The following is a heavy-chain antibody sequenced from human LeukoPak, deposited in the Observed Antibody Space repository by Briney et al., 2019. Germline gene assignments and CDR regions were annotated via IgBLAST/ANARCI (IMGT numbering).Heavy chain of an antibody. CDR1: GFTFSDYV. J-gene: IGHJ4*02. V-gene: IGHV3-48*02. Sequence: QTEGSLRLSCAASGFTFSDYVMNWVRQAPGKGLEWVSYISSRSSTIFYADSVKGRFTVSRDNANNSLFLQMNSLRDEETAVYYCARSRFSFDYWGQGALVTVSS. CDR2: ISSRSSTI. CDR3: ARSRFSFDY. D-gene: IGHD3-3*01.